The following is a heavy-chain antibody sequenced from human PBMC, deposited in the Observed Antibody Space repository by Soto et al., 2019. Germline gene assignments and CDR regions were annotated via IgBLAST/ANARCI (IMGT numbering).Heavy chain of an antibody. CDR1: GFTFSDYY. CDR2: ISNSGRIT. Sequence: QVHLEESGGGLVKPGGSLRLSCTASGFTFSDYYMGWIRQAPGKGLEWVSDISNSGRITHHADSVEGRFTISRDNAKNSLYLQMNSLRHEDSAIYYCARDHGGGGLTLEYWGQGTLVTDSS. CDR3: ARDHGGGGLTLEY. J-gene: IGHJ4*02. D-gene: IGHD3-16*01. V-gene: IGHV3-11*01.